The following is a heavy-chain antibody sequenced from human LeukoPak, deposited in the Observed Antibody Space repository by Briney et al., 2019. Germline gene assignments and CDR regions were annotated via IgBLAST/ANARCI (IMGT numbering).Heavy chain of an antibody. V-gene: IGHV3-21*01. J-gene: IGHJ2*01. CDR3: ARDYPRAYYDFWSGYKSGGNWYFDL. CDR1: GFTFSSYA. D-gene: IGHD3-3*01. CDR2: ISSSSSYI. Sequence: GGSLRLSCAASGFTFSSYAMSWVRQAPGKGLEWVSSISSSSSYIYYADSVKGRFTISRDNAKNSLYLQMNSLRAEDTAVYYCARDYPRAYYDFWSGYKSGGNWYFDLWGRGTLVTVSS.